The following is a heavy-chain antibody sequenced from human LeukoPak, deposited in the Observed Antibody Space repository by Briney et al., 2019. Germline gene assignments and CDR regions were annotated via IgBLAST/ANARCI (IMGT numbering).Heavy chain of an antibody. Sequence: SESLSLTCTVSVGSLTSSSYYWGWIRQPPGKGLEWIGSIYYSGSTFYNPSLKSRVIIFVDTSKNQFSLKLSSVTAADTAVYYCARDGAMVGATSDYWGQGTLVTVSS. CDR1: VGSLTSSSYY. D-gene: IGHD1-26*01. V-gene: IGHV4-39*02. CDR2: IYYSGST. CDR3: ARDGAMVGATSDY. J-gene: IGHJ4*02.